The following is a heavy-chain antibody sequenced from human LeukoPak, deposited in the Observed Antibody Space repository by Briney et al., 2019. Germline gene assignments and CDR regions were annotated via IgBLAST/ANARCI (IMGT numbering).Heavy chain of an antibody. CDR2: IYYSGST. V-gene: IGHV4-39*01. Sequence: SETLSLTCTVSGGSISSSSYYWGWIRQPPGKGLEWIGSIYYSGSTYYNPSLKSRVTISVDTSKSQFSLKLSSVTAADTAVYYCARSYSSGWYLDYWGQGTLVTVSS. D-gene: IGHD6-19*01. CDR1: GGSISSSSYY. CDR3: ARSYSSGWYLDY. J-gene: IGHJ4*02.